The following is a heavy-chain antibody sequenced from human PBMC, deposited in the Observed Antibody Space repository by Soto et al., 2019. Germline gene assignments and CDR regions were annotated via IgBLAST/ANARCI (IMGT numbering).Heavy chain of an antibody. CDR2: SFSSGGT. D-gene: IGHD3-9*01. CDR1: GFTLDKYT. Sequence: GGSLRLSCAAFGFTLDKYTMGWVRQAPGKGLEWVAESFSSGGTQYADSVKGRFTISRDNSRNMVFLRMNGLRVEDTALYYCARDREPDGIWTFDSWGQGALVTVSS. J-gene: IGHJ4*02. V-gene: IGHV3-53*01. CDR3: ARDREPDGIWTFDS.